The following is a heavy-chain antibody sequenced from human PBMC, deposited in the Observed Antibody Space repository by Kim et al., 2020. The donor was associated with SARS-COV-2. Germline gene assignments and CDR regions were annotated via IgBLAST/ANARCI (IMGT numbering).Heavy chain of an antibody. V-gene: IGHV4-39*01. Sequence: SETLSLTCTVSGGSISSSSYYWGWIRQPPGKGLEWIGSIYYSGSTYYNPSLKSRVTISVDTSKNQFSLKLSSVTAADTAVYYCATWTYYYDSSTDYWGQGTLVTVSS. D-gene: IGHD3-22*01. CDR3: ATWTYYYDSSTDY. CDR1: GGSISSSSYY. CDR2: IYYSGST. J-gene: IGHJ4*02.